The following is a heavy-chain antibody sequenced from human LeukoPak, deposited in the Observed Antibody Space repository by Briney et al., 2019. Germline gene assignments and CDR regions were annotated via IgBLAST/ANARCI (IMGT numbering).Heavy chain of an antibody. CDR3: ARGPTTYYDILTGYYTHPFDY. V-gene: IGHV1-8*01. CDR1: GYTFTSYD. CDR2: MNPNSGNT. J-gene: IGHJ4*02. D-gene: IGHD3-9*01. Sequence: GASVKVSCKASGYTFTSYDINWVRQATGQGLEWMGWMNPNSGNTGYAQKFQGRVTMTRSTSISTAYMELSNLRSEDTAVYYCARGPTTYYDILTGYYTHPFDYWGQGTLVTVSS.